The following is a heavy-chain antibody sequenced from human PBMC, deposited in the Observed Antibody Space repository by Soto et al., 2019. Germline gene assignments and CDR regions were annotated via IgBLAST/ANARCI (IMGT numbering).Heavy chain of an antibody. CDR2: VSVDPGNT. CDR3: VKDGIRGIHIDK. CDR1: GFTLSSYP. Sequence: GGSLRLSCTASGFTLSSYPMSWVRQTPGKGLQWVASVSVDPGNTYYADSVKGRFTTSRDNSIYTLYLQMNNVTAEDTAIYYCVKDGIRGIHIDKWGQGTLVTVSS. J-gene: IGHJ4*02. V-gene: IGHV3-23*01.